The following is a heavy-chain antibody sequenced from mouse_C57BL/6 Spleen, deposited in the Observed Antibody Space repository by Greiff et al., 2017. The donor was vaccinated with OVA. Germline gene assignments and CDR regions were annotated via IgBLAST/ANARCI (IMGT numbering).Heavy chain of an antibody. Sequence: EVKLVESGEGLVKPGGSLTLSCAASGFTFSSYAMSWVRQTPEKRLEWVAYISSGGDYIYYADTVKGRFTISRDNARNTLYLQMSSLKSEDTAMYDCTRDGGSNYERGYCEVWGTGTTVTVSS. V-gene: IGHV5-9-1*02. D-gene: IGHD2-5*01. CDR1: GFTFSSYA. J-gene: IGHJ1*03. CDR2: ISSGGDYI. CDR3: TRDGGSNYERGYCEV.